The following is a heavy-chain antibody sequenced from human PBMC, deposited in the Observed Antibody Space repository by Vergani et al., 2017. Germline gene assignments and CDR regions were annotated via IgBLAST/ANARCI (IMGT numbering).Heavy chain of an antibody. V-gene: IGHV3-30*04. CDR1: GFTFSSYA. Sequence: VQLLESGGGLVQPGGGSLRLSCAASGFTFSSYAMHWVRQAPGKGLEWVAVISYDGSNKYYADSVKGRFTISRDNSKNTLYLQMNSLRAEDTAVYYCATEQYNSYFDYWGQGTLVTVSS. J-gene: IGHJ4*02. CDR3: ATEQYNSYFDY. D-gene: IGHD1-20*01. CDR2: ISYDGSNK.